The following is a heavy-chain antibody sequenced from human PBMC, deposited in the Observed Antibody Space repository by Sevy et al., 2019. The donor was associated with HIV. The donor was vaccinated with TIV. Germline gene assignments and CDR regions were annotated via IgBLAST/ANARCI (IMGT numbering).Heavy chain of an antibody. CDR1: GFTFSSYA. V-gene: IGHV3-30-3*01. J-gene: IGHJ2*01. CDR3: ARGGAYCSGGSCYDYWYFDL. Sequence: GGSLRLSCAASGFTFSSYAMHWVRQAPGKGLEWVAVISYDGSNKYYADSVKGRFTISRDNSKNTLYLQMNGLRAEDTAVYYCARGGAYCSGGSCYDYWYFDLWDRGTLVTVSS. CDR2: ISYDGSNK. D-gene: IGHD2-15*01.